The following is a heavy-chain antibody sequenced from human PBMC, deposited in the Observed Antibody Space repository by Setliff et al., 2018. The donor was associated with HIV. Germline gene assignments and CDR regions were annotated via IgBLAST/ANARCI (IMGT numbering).Heavy chain of an antibody. V-gene: IGHV1-24*01. CDR1: GFTLNELS. CDR2: FDPEAGEI. D-gene: IGHD6-19*01. Sequence: ASVKVSCKISGFTLNELSIQWVRQAPAKGLEWMGGFDPEAGEIVYAQKFQGRVTMTEDTSTDTAYMDLSSLRSEDTAVYYCATHPPYRSAWYMRSWGQGTLVTVSS. CDR3: ATHPPYRSAWYMRS. J-gene: IGHJ5*02.